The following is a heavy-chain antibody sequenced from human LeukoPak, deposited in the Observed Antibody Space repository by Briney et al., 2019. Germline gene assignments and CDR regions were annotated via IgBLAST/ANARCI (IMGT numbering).Heavy chain of an antibody. D-gene: IGHD2-21*02. CDR2: IYYSGST. Sequence: NASETLSLTCTVSGGSISSSSYYWGWIRQPPGKGLEWIGNIYYSGSTSYNPSLKSRVTISVDTSKNQFSLKLSSVTAADTAVYYCASTCGGDCSIARGWFDPWGQGTLVTVSS. CDR1: GGSISSSSYY. J-gene: IGHJ5*02. V-gene: IGHV4-39*01. CDR3: ASTCGGDCSIARGWFDP.